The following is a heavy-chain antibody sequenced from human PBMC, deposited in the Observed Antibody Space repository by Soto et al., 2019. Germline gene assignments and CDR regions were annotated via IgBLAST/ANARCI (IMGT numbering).Heavy chain of an antibody. CDR2: ISAYNGNT. Sequence: QVQLVQSGAEVKKPGASVKVSCKASGYTFTSYGISWVRQAPGQGLEWMGWISAYNGNTNYAQKLQGRVTMTTDTSTSTAYMELRSLRSDDTAVYNCARAGYDFWSGPGGWFDPWGQGTLVTVSS. CDR3: ARAGYDFWSGPGGWFDP. J-gene: IGHJ5*02. V-gene: IGHV1-18*01. D-gene: IGHD3-3*01. CDR1: GYTFTSYG.